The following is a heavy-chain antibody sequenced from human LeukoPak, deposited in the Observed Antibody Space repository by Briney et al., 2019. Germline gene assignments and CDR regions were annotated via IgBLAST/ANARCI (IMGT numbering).Heavy chain of an antibody. V-gene: IGHV3-23*01. J-gene: IGHJ4*02. D-gene: IGHD3-3*01. CDR3: AKEGDFWSGYYPFDY. CDR1: GFTFTDYA. Sequence: PGGSLRLSCAASGFTFTDYAIPWVRLAPGRGLEWIPALSGSGGTTYYTDSVKGRFTISRDNSKNTLYLQMNRLRAEDTAVYYCAKEGDFWSGYYPFDYWGQGTLVSVSS. CDR2: LSGSGGTT.